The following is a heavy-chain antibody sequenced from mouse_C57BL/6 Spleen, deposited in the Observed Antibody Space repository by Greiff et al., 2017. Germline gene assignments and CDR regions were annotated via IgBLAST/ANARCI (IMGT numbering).Heavy chain of an antibody. CDR1: GFTFSSYG. Sequence: EVQRVESGGDLVKPGGSLKLSCAASGFTFSSYGMSWVRQTPDKRLEWVATISSGGSYTYYPDSVKGRFTISRDNAKNTLYLQMSSLKSEDTTMYYCARRAVDAMDYWGQGTSVTVSS. J-gene: IGHJ4*01. CDR2: ISSGGSYT. V-gene: IGHV5-6*01. CDR3: ARRAVDAMDY. D-gene: IGHD1-1*01.